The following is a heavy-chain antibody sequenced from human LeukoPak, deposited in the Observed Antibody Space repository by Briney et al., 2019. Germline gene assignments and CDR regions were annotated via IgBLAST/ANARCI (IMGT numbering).Heavy chain of an antibody. CDR2: ISPYNGNT. CDR1: GYTFINYG. J-gene: IGHJ3*02. CDR3: ARESRFEAFDI. Sequence: ASVKVSCKTSGYTFINYGIIWVRQPPGQALEWMGWISPYNGNTNYAQKLQGRVTMTTDTSTSTAYMDLRSLRSDDTAVYYCARESRFEAFDIWGQGTMVTVSS. V-gene: IGHV1-18*04. D-gene: IGHD3-3*01.